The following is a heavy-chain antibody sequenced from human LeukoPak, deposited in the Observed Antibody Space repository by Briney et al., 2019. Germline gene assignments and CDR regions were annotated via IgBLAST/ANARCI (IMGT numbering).Heavy chain of an antibody. J-gene: IGHJ4*02. CDR2: INSDGSST. CDR1: GFTFSSYW. CDR3: ARGRWSGPNYYDSSGYPDY. V-gene: IGHV3-74*01. Sequence: PGGSLRLSCAASGFTFSSYWMHWVRQAPGKGLVWVSRINSDGSSTSYADSVKGRFTISRDNAKNTLYLQMNSLRAEDTAVYYCARGRWSGPNYYDSSGYPDYWGQGTLVTVSS. D-gene: IGHD3-22*01.